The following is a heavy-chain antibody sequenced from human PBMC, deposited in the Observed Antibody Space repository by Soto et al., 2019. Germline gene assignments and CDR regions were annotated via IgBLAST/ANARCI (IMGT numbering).Heavy chain of an antibody. CDR2: IYYSGST. V-gene: IGHV4-39*01. D-gene: IGHD4-17*01. J-gene: IGHJ6*03. CDR1: GGSISSSSYY. Sequence: SETLSLTCTVSGGSISSSSYYWGWIRQPPGKGLEWIGSIYYSGSTYYNPSLKSRVTISVETSKNQFSLKLSSVTAADTAVYYCARHWGGGGDRPYYYYYYYMDVWGKGTTVTVSS. CDR3: ARHWGGGGDRPYYYYYYYMDV.